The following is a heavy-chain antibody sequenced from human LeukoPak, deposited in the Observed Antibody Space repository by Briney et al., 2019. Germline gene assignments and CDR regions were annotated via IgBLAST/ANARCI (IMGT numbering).Heavy chain of an antibody. CDR2: INPNSGGT. D-gene: IGHD3-22*01. J-gene: IGHJ4*02. CDR1: GYTFTGYY. Sequence: ASVKVSCKASGYTFTGYYMHWVRQAPGQGLEWMGWINPNSGGTNYAQKFQGRVTMTRDTSISTAYMELSRLRSDDTALYYCARVDLYYDSSGYSQAANEHWGQGTLVTVSS. V-gene: IGHV1-2*02. CDR3: ARVDLYYDSSGYSQAANEH.